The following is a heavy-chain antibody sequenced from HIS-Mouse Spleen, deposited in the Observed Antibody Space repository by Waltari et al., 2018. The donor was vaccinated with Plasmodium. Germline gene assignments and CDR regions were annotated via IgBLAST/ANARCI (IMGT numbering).Heavy chain of an antibody. J-gene: IGHJ4*02. CDR1: GGSFSGYY. Sequence: QVQLQQWGAGLLKPSETLSLTCAVYGGSFSGYYWSWIRPPPGKGLEWIGEIHHSGSTNYNPSLKSRVTISVDTSKNQFSLKLSSVTAADTAVYYCARTGDYGGNSWGQGTLVTVSS. CDR3: ARTGDYGGNS. V-gene: IGHV4-34*01. D-gene: IGHD4-17*01. CDR2: IHHSGST.